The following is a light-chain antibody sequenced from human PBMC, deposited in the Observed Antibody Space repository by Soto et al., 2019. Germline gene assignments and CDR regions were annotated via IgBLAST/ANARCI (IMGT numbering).Light chain of an antibody. CDR2: EVS. CDR3: SSYTSSNTLGV. Sequence: QSALTQPASVSGSPRQSITISYTGTNSDVGGYNYVSWYQQHPGKAPKLMIYEVSNRPSGVSNRFSGSKSGNTASLTISGLQAEDEADYYCSSYTSSNTLGVFGGGTKLTVL. J-gene: IGLJ2*01. V-gene: IGLV2-14*01. CDR1: NSDVGGYNY.